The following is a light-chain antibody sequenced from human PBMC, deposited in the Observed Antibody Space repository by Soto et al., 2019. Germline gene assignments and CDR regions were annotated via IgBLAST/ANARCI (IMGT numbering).Light chain of an antibody. V-gene: IGLV2-8*01. CDR3: SSFAGSNIWV. Sequence: QSVLTQPPSASGSPGQSVTISCTGTSSDVGGYNYVSWYQQHPGKAPRLMIYEVSKRPSGVPDRFSGSKSGSTASLTVSGLQAEDEADYYCSSFAGSNIWVFGGGTKLTVL. J-gene: IGLJ3*02. CDR2: EVS. CDR1: SSDVGGYNY.